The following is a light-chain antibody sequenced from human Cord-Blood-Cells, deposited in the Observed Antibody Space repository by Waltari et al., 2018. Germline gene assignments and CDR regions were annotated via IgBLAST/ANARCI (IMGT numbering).Light chain of an antibody. Sequence: QSALTQPASVSGSPGQSITTSCPGTSSDVGGYNYVSWYQQHPGKAPKLMIYDVSQRPSGVSNRFSGSKSGNTASLTISGLQAEDEADYYCSSYTSSSTYVFGTGTKVTVL. J-gene: IGLJ1*01. CDR2: DVS. CDR1: SSDVGGYNY. CDR3: SSYTSSSTYV. V-gene: IGLV2-14*01.